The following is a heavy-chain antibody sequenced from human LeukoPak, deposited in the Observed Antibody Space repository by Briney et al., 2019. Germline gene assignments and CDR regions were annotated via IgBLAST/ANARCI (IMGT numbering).Heavy chain of an antibody. Sequence: GGSLRLSCAASGFTFSSYSMNWVRQAPGKGLEWVSYISSSSRTIYYADSVKGRFTISRDNAKNSLYLQMNSLRAEDTAVYYCARAKIDYWGQGTLVTVSS. J-gene: IGHJ4*02. V-gene: IGHV3-48*01. CDR3: ARAKIDY. CDR1: GFTFSSYS. CDR2: ISSSSRTI.